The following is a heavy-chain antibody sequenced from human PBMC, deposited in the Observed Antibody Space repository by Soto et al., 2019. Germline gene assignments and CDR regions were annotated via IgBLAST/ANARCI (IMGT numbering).Heavy chain of an antibody. V-gene: IGHV3-23*01. D-gene: IGHD2-15*01. Sequence: PGGSLRLSCAASGFTFSSYAMSWVRQAPGKGLEWVSAISGSGGSTYYADSVKGRFTISGDNSKNTLYLQMNSLRAEDTAVYYCAPPAPGGPYYYGMDVWGQGTTVTVSS. CDR1: GFTFSSYA. CDR2: ISGSGGST. J-gene: IGHJ6*02. CDR3: APPAPGGPYYYGMDV.